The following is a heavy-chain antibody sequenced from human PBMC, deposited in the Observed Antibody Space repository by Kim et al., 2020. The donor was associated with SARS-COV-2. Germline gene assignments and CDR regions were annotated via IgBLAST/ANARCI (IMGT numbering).Heavy chain of an antibody. D-gene: IGHD2-2*01. V-gene: IGHV4-30-2*05. Sequence: KSRVTISVDTSKNQFALKLSSVTAAETAVYYCARGTVVPAARYYYYGMDVWGQGTTVTVSS. CDR3: ARGTVVPAARYYYYGMDV. J-gene: IGHJ6*02.